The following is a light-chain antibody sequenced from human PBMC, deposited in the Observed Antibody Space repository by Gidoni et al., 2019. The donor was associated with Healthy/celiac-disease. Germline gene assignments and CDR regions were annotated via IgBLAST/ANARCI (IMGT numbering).Light chain of an antibody. J-gene: IGKJ1*01. CDR3: QEYNSPAWT. CDR2: KAS. Sequence: DIQMTQSPSTLSASVGDRVTITCRASQSISSWLAWYQPKPGKAPKLLIDKASSLESGVPSRFSGSGSGKEFTLTISSLQPDDFATYYCQEYNSPAWTFGQGTKVEIK. V-gene: IGKV1-5*03. CDR1: QSISSW.